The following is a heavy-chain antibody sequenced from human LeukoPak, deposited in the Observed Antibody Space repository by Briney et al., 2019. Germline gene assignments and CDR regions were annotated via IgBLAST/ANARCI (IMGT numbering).Heavy chain of an antibody. D-gene: IGHD1-1*01. V-gene: IGHV4-4*02. J-gene: IGHJ4*02. CDR1: GGSISSSNW. CDR3: ARQETWERSALIDY. Sequence: SETLSLTCAVSGGSISSSNWWSWIRQPPGKGLEWIGEIYHSGSTNYNPSLKSRVTISVDKSKTQFSLKLSSVTAADTAVYYCARQETWERSALIDYWGQGTLVTVSS. CDR2: IYHSGST.